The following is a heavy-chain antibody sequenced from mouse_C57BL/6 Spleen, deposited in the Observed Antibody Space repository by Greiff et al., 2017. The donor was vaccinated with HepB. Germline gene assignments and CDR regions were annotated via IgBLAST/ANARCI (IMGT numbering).Heavy chain of an antibody. CDR3: ARSDYYGSSPYWYFDV. CDR1: GYTFTSYW. D-gene: IGHD1-1*01. V-gene: IGHV1-59*01. J-gene: IGHJ1*03. Sequence: VQLQQPGAELVRPGTSVKLSCKASGYTFTSYWMHWVKQRPGQGLEWIGVIDPSDSYTNYNQKFKGKATLTVDTSSSTAYMQLSSLTSEDSAVYYCARSDYYGSSPYWYFDVWGTGTTVTVSS. CDR2: IDPSDSYT.